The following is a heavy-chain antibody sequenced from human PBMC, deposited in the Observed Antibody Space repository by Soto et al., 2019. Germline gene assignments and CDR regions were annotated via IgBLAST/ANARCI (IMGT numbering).Heavy chain of an antibody. CDR3: ARDPLYCSGAGCSSDVFLDP. J-gene: IGHJ5*02. D-gene: IGHD2-15*01. CDR1: EATLNYYA. Sequence: VQPVQSGPEVKKPGSSVKVSCKVSEATLNYYAISWVRQAPVQGLEWIGRIIPVLGTSNYPQQFRGRVTMTADASRSTAYMELSSLRSQDTGVYYCARDPLYCSGAGCSSDVFLDPWCQGTLVNGSS. V-gene: IGHV1-69*01. CDR2: IIPVLGTS.